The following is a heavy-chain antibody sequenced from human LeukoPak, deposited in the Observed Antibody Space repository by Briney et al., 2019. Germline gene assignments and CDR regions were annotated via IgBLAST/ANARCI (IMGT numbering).Heavy chain of an antibody. Sequence: ASVKVSCKASGYTFTGYYMHWVRQAPGQGLEWMGWINPNSGGTNYAQKFQGRVTMTRDTSISTAYMELSRLRSDDTAVYYCARANTRGCSYGYGFDYWGQGTLVTVSS. CDR2: INPNSGGT. J-gene: IGHJ4*02. CDR3: ARANTRGCSYGYGFDY. CDR1: GYTFTGYY. V-gene: IGHV1-2*02. D-gene: IGHD5-18*01.